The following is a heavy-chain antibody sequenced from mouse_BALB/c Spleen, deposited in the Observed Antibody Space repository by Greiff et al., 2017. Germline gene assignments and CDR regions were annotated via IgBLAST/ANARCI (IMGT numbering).Heavy chain of an antibody. CDR2: IWSGGST. V-gene: IGHV2-2*02. CDR1: GFSLTSYG. D-gene: IGHD2-4*01. CDR3: ARNRRSTMITTNAMDY. Sequence: VKLMESGPGLVQPSQSLSITCTVSGFSLTSYGVHWVRQSPGKGLEWLGVIWSGGSTDYNAAFISRLSISKDNSKSQVFFKMNRLQANDTAIYYCARNRRSTMITTNAMDYWGQGTSVTVSS. J-gene: IGHJ4*01.